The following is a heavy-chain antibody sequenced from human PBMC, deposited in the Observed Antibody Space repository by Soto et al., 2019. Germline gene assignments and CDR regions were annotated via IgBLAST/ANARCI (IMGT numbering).Heavy chain of an antibody. CDR3: ARNVVLYGMDV. J-gene: IGHJ6*02. CDR2: INPNSGGT. Sequence: ASVKVSCKASGYTFTDYYMHWVRQAPGQGPEWMGWINPNSGGTNFAHKFQGWVTMTRDTSISTAYMELSRLRSDDTAVYYCARNVVLYGMDVWGQGTTVTVSS. D-gene: IGHD2-15*01. V-gene: IGHV1-2*04. CDR1: GYTFTDYY.